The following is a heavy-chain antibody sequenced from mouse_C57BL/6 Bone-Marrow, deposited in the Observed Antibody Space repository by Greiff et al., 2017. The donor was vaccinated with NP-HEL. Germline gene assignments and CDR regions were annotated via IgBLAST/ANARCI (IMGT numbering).Heavy chain of an antibody. V-gene: IGHV1-81*01. CDR2: IYPRSGNT. D-gene: IGHD3-2*02. Sequence: VQLQQSGAELARPGASVKLSCKASGYTFTSYGISWVKQRTEQGLEWIGEIYPRSGNTYYNEKFKGKATLTADKSSSTAYMELRSLTSEDSAVYFCDLRLRPAGFAYWGQGTLVTVSA. J-gene: IGHJ3*01. CDR1: GYTFTSYG. CDR3: DLRLRPAGFAY.